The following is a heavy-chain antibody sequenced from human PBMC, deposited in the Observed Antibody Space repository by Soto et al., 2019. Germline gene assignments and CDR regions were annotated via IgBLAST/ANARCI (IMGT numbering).Heavy chain of an antibody. V-gene: IGHV1-2*02. CDR3: RIAVAGTKGTDY. CDR1: GYTFTAYY. J-gene: IGHJ4*02. D-gene: IGHD6-19*01. CDR2: INPNSGGT. Sequence: ASVKVSCKASGYTFTAYYMHWVRQAPGQGLEWVGWINPNSGGTNYAQRFQGRVTMTRDTSISTAYMELSRLRSDDTAVYYCRIAVAGTKGTDYWGQGTLVTVSS.